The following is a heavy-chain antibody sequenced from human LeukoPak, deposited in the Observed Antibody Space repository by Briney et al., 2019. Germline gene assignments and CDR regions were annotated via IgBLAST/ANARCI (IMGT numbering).Heavy chain of an antibody. J-gene: IGHJ3*02. CDR2: MNPNSGNT. V-gene: IGHV1-8*01. D-gene: IGHD3-22*01. Sequence: ASVTVSCKASGYTFTSYDINWVRQAPGQGLEWMGWMNPNSGNTVYAQKFQGRVTMTRNSSISTAYMELSSLRSEDTAVYYCARPHGMIVLDFDIWGQGAMVTVSS. CDR1: GYTFTSYD. CDR3: ARPHGMIVLDFDI.